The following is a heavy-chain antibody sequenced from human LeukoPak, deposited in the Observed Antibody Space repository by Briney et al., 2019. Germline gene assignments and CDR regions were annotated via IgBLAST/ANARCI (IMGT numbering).Heavy chain of an antibody. J-gene: IGHJ6*03. D-gene: IGHD6-13*01. CDR3: ARCARRYIAAAGTWYYYYYMDV. V-gene: IGHV4-34*01. CDR2: INHSGST. CDR1: GGSFSGYY. Sequence: KSSETLSLTCAVYGGSFSGYYWSWIRQPPGKGLEWIGEINHSGSTNYNPSLKSRVTISVDTSKNQFSLKLSSVTAADTAVYYCARCARRYIAAAGTWYYYYYMDVWGKGTTVTVSS.